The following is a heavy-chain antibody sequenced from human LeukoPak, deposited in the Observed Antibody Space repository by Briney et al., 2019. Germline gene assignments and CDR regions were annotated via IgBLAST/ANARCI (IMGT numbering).Heavy chain of an antibody. D-gene: IGHD3-22*01. J-gene: IGHJ4*02. Sequence: GASVKVSCKASGYTFTGYYMHWVRQAPGQGLEWMGWINPNSGGTNYAQKFQGRVTMTRDTSISTAYMELSRLRSDDTAVYYCARTYYYDSSGYLQFDYWGQGTLVTVSS. V-gene: IGHV1-2*02. CDR2: INPNSGGT. CDR1: GYTFTGYY. CDR3: ARTYYYDSSGYLQFDY.